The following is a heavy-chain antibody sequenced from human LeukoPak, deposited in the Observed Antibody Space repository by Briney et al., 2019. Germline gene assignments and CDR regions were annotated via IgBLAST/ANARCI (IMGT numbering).Heavy chain of an antibody. CDR1: GFTFSSYE. CDR2: IRSSGSTI. CDR3: ARDSGVAGRPDYSGH. V-gene: IGHV3-48*03. J-gene: IGHJ4*02. D-gene: IGHD6-6*01. Sequence: PGGSLRPSCAASGFTFSSYEMNWVRQAPGKGLEWVSYIRSSGSTIKYADSVKGRFTISRDNAKNSLFLQMNSLRAEDTAVYYCARDSGVAGRPDYSGHWGQGTLVTVSS.